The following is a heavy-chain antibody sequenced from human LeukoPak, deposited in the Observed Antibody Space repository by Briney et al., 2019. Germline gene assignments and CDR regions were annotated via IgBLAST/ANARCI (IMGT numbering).Heavy chain of an antibody. D-gene: IGHD7-27*01. CDR2: INHSGSN. V-gene: IGHV4-34*01. CDR3: ALPNWEEGGPLDY. J-gene: IGHJ4*02. Sequence: SETLSLTCAVYGGSFSGYYRSWIRQPPGKGLEWVGEINHSGSNNYNPSLKSRVTISVDTSKNQFSLKLSSVTAADTAVYYCALPNWEEGGPLDYWGQGTLVTVSS. CDR1: GGSFSGYY.